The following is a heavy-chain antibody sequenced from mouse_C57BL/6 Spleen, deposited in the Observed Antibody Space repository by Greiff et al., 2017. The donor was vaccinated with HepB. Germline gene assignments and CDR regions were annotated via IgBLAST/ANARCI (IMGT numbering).Heavy chain of an antibody. CDR1: GYTYTSYW. V-gene: IGHV1-69*01. D-gene: IGHD4-1*01. CDR2: IDPSDSYT. Sequence: QVQLQQPGAELVMPGASVKLSCKASGYTYTSYWMHWVKQRPGQGLEWVGEIDPSDSYTNYNQKFKGKSTLTVDKSSSTAYMQLSSLTSEDSAVYYCARRGGELGRGWFAYWGQGTLVTVSA. J-gene: IGHJ3*01. CDR3: ARRGGELGRGWFAY.